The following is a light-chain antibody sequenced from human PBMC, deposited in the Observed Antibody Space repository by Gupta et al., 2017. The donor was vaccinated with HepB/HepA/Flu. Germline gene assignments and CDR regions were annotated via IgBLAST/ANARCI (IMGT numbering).Light chain of an antibody. Sequence: DIQMTQSPSTLSVSVGDRVTISCRASQSISSWLAWYQQKPGKAPKFLIYKASSLESGVPSRFRGGGSETEFTLTISSLQPDDFASYYCLQYNTYPWTFGQGTKVEIK. CDR3: LQYNTYPWT. J-gene: IGKJ1*01. CDR1: QSISSW. CDR2: KAS. V-gene: IGKV1-5*03.